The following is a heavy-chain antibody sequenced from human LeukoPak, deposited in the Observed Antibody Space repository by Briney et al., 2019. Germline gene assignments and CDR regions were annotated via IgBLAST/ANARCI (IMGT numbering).Heavy chain of an antibody. V-gene: IGHV1-69*04. CDR2: IIPILGIA. J-gene: IGHJ4*02. CDR1: GGTFSSYA. D-gene: IGHD1/OR15-1a*01. Sequence: SVKVSCKASGGTFSSYAISWVRQAPGQGLEWMGRIIPILGIANYAQKFQGRVTITADKSTSTAYMELSSLRAEDTAVYYCAREQSKTTYDYWGQGTLVTVSS. CDR3: AREQSKTTYDY.